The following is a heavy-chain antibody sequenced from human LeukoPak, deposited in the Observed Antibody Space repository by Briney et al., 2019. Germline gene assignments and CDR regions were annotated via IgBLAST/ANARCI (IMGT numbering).Heavy chain of an antibody. CDR2: ISAYNGNT. V-gene: IGHV1-18*01. CDR1: GYTFTSYG. J-gene: IGHJ4*02. CDR3: ARDSGSGHVRSSFDY. Sequence: GASVKVSCKASGYTFTSYGISWVRQAPGQGLEWMGWISAYNGNTNYAQKLQGRVTMTTDTSTSTAYMELRSLRSDDTAVYYCARDSGSGHVRSSFDYWGQGTLVTVSS. D-gene: IGHD6-19*01.